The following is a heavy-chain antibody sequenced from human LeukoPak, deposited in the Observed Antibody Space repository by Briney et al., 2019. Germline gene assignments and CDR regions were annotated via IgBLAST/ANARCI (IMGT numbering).Heavy chain of an antibody. Sequence: GGSQRLSCAASGFTFSNYWMHWVRQAPGKGLVWVSCINSDGSATTYADFVKGRFTISRDNAKNTVYLQMNSLRVDDTAIYYCERDYGAWGQGTLVTVSP. D-gene: IGHD4/OR15-4a*01. CDR3: ERDYGA. CDR2: INSDGSAT. J-gene: IGHJ5*02. V-gene: IGHV3-74*03. CDR1: GFTFSNYW.